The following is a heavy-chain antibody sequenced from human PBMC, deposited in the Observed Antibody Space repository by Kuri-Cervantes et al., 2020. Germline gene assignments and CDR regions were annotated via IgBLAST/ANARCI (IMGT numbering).Heavy chain of an antibody. Sequence: GGSLRLSCASSGFTFSNYAMSWVRQAPGKGLEWVSAISGSGGSTYYADSVKGRFTISRDNSKNTLYLHMNSLRVDDTALYYCAKGHLQSSSFFDLWGQGTLVTVSS. J-gene: IGHJ4*02. D-gene: IGHD2-2*01. CDR3: AKGHLQSSSFFDL. V-gene: IGHV3-23*01. CDR2: ISGSGGST. CDR1: GFTFSNYA.